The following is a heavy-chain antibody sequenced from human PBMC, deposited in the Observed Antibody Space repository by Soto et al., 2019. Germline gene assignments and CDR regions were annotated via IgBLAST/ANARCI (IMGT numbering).Heavy chain of an antibody. J-gene: IGHJ6*02. V-gene: IGHV3-21*01. CDR3: WYFGAYYYYYGMDV. D-gene: IGHD3-16*01. CDR1: GFTFSSYS. CDR2: ISSSSSYI. Sequence: GGSLRLSCAASGFTFSSYSMNWVRQAPGKGLEWISSISSSSSYIYYADSVKGRFTISRDNAKNSLYLQMNSLRAEDTAVYYCWYFGAYYYYYGMDVWGQGTTVTVSS.